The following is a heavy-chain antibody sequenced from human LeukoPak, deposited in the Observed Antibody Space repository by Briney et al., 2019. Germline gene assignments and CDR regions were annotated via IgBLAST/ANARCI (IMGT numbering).Heavy chain of an antibody. V-gene: IGHV4-38-2*02. CDR2: IYHSGST. J-gene: IGHJ4*02. D-gene: IGHD3-10*01. CDR3: ARGKNSFDY. Sequence: PSETLSLTCTVSGYSISSGYYWSWIRQPPGKGLERIGSIYHSGSTYYNPSLKSRVTISVDTSKNQFSLKLSSVTAADTAVYYCARGKNSFDYWGQGTLVTVSS. CDR1: GYSISSGYY.